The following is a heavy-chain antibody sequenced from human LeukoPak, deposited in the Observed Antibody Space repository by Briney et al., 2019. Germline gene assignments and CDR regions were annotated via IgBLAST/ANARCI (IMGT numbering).Heavy chain of an antibody. CDR3: AVDSSGIDAFDI. J-gene: IGHJ3*02. V-gene: IGHV1-46*03. D-gene: IGHD3-22*01. Sequence: ASVKVSCKASGYTFTGYYMHWVRQAPGQGLEWMGWINPSGGSTSYAQKFQGGVTMTRDMSTSTVYMELSSLRSEDTAVYYCAVDSSGIDAFDIWGQGTMVTVSS. CDR2: INPSGGST. CDR1: GYTFTGYY.